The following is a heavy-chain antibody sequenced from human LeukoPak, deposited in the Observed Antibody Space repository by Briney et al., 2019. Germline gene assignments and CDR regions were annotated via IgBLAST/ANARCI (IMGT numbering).Heavy chain of an antibody. CDR2: IYSYGYT. V-gene: IGHV3-53*01. CDR1: GFSVSNNY. J-gene: IGHJ3*02. D-gene: IGHD3-16*01. Sequence: GGSLRLPYVASGFSVSNNYMGWVRQAPGKGLEWVSVIYSYGYTSYAESVKGRFTISRDNSKNTLYLQMNSLRVEDTAVYYCYGIRFGDGFKSGGQRIMVIVSS. CDR3: YGIRFGDGFKS.